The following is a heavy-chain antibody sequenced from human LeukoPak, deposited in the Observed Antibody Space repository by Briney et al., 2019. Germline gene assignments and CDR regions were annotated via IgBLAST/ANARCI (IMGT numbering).Heavy chain of an antibody. CDR1: ANTFSNSY. CDR2: INPSGGST. J-gene: IGHJ6*03. CDR3: ARGVGPGTSLDDMDDAYYYYMDV. Sequence: ASVKVSCKASANTFSNSYIHWVRQAPGQGLEWMGIINPSGGSTNYAQKLQDRVTLTSDMATSTLYMELSSLKYDDTAVYYCARGVGPGTSLDDMDDAYYYYMDVWGKGTTVTVS. V-gene: IGHV1-46*01. D-gene: IGHD1-1*01.